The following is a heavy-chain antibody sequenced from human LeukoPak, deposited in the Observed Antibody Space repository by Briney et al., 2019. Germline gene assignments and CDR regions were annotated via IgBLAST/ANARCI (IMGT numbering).Heavy chain of an antibody. D-gene: IGHD6-19*01. CDR2: ISAYNGNT. J-gene: IGHJ4*02. V-gene: IGHV1-18*01. CDR1: GYTFTSYG. Sequence: GASVKVSCKASGYTFTSYGISWVRQAPGQGLEWMGWISAYNGNTNYAQKLQGRVTMTRNTSISTAYMELSSLRSEDTAVYYCARGGPMRFTIAVAVGTSSAFDYWGQGTLVTVSS. CDR3: ARGGPMRFTIAVAVGTSSAFDY.